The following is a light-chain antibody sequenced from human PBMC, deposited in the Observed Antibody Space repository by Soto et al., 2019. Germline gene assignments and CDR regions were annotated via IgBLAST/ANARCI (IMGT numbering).Light chain of an antibody. V-gene: IGKV3-11*01. CDR2: GAS. J-gene: IGKJ5*01. Sequence: EIVLTQSPATLSLSPGERATLSCRASQSVSSYLAWYQQRPGQAPRLLIYGASNRATGIPARFSGSGSWTDFTLTISSLESEDFSVYYCQQRTYLPMTFAQGTRLHMK. CDR1: QSVSSY. CDR3: QQRTYLPMT.